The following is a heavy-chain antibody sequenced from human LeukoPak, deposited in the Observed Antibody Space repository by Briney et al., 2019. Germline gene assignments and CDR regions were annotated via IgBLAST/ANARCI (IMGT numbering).Heavy chain of an antibody. V-gene: IGHV3-15*01. CDR3: TTGPDP. CDR1: GLNFSDVG. CDR2: IKRKVEGRTT. Sequence: PGGSLRLSCAVSGLNFSDVGMSWVRQAPGKGLEWVGRIKRKVEGRTTDFAAVVKGRFSLSRDDSKNTVFLQMNSLKTEDTGTYYSTTGPDPWGQGTRVIVSS. J-gene: IGHJ5*02.